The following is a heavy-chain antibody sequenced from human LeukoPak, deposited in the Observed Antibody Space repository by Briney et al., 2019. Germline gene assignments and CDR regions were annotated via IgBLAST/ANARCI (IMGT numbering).Heavy chain of an antibody. Sequence: ASVKVSCKASGYTFTSYDINWVRQATGQGLEWMGWMNPNSGNTGYAQKFQGRVTMTRNTSISTAYMELSSLRSEDTAVYYCARGGVYYYDSSGPSHYWGQGTLVXVSS. V-gene: IGHV1-8*01. CDR3: ARGGVYYYDSSGPSHY. D-gene: IGHD3-22*01. CDR2: MNPNSGNT. CDR1: GYTFTSYD. J-gene: IGHJ4*02.